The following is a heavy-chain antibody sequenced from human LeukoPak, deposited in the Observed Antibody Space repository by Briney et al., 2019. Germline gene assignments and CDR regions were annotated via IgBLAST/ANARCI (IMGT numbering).Heavy chain of an antibody. J-gene: IGHJ4*02. CDR3: ARQPNGDSGGYFDY. CDR1: GGSISSKSYY. Sequence: SETLSLTCTVSGGSISSKSYYWGWIRQPPGKGLESIGSKSNSGSSYYNPSLKSRVTMSIDTPNNQFSLKLDSVTAADTAVYFCARQPNGDSGGYFDYWGQGALVTVSS. V-gene: IGHV4-39*07. D-gene: IGHD4-17*01. CDR2: KSNSGSS.